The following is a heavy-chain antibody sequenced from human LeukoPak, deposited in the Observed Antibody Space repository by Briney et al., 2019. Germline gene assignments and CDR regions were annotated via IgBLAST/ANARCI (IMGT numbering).Heavy chain of an antibody. V-gene: IGHV1-46*01. CDR1: GYTFTGYF. J-gene: IGHJ4*02. CDR2: INPSGGST. CDR3: ARVIVGSDKTFDY. Sequence: ASVKVSCKASGYTFTGYFMHWVRQAPGQGLEWMGIINPSGGSTSYAQKFQGRVTMTRDMSTSTVYMELSSLRSEDTAVYYCARVIVGSDKTFDYWGQGTLVTVSS. D-gene: IGHD1-26*01.